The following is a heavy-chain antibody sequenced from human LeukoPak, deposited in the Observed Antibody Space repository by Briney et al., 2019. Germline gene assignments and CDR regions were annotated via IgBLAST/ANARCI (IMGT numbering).Heavy chain of an antibody. CDR3: ARGRGNYASGSYTDYGLDV. Sequence: GGSLRLSCAASGFTFSTYGMHWVRQAPGKGLEWVAVIWYDGSKTYYTDSVKGRFTISRDNSKNTLDLQMNSLRAEDTAVYYCARGRGNYASGSYTDYGLDVWGQGTMVTVSS. D-gene: IGHD3-10*01. V-gene: IGHV3-33*01. J-gene: IGHJ6*02. CDR1: GFTFSTYG. CDR2: IWYDGSKT.